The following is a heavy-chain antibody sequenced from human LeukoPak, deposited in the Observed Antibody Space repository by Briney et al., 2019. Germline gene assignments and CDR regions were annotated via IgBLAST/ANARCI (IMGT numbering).Heavy chain of an antibody. CDR1: GYRFNNYW. J-gene: IGHJ5*02. CDR3: AITVSNWFDP. V-gene: IGHV5-51*01. Sequence: GESLKISCEVFGYRFNNYWIGWMRQMPGKGLEWMGIIYPGDSHTRYSPSFQGQVTISADRSISTAYLQWSSLKASDTAMYYCAITVSNWFDPWGQGTLVTVSS. D-gene: IGHD3-10*01. CDR2: IYPGDSHT.